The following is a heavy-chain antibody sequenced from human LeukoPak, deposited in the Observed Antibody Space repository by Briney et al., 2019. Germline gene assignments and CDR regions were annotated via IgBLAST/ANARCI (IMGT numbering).Heavy chain of an antibody. Sequence: GASLKISCKCSGYSFTTYWIGWVRQMPGKGLEWMGIIYPGDSESRYSPSFQGQVTISADKSITTAYLQWSSLKASDTAMYYCARRLQRHFDYWGQGTLVTVSS. J-gene: IGHJ4*02. CDR3: ARRLQRHFDY. CDR1: GYSFTTYW. V-gene: IGHV5-51*01. D-gene: IGHD2-15*01. CDR2: IYPGDSES.